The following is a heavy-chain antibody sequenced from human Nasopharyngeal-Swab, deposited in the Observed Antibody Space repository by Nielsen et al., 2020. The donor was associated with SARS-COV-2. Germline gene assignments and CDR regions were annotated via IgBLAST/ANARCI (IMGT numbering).Heavy chain of an antibody. CDR2: VNQGGGT. Sequence: SQTLSLTCAVYGGSFSGHQWTWVRQPPGKGLELIGEVNQGGGTNYNPSLKSRLTISVATSKSQFSLNLYSVTAAHTAVYYCARNHHWGADAFDMWGQGTMATVSS. D-gene: IGHD7-27*01. V-gene: IGHV4-34*01. J-gene: IGHJ3*02. CDR3: ARNHHWGADAFDM. CDR1: GGSFSGHQ.